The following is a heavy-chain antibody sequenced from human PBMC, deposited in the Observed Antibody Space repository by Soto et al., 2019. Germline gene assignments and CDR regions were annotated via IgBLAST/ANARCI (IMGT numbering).Heavy chain of an antibody. CDR3: ARDTIGGYFDY. V-gene: IGHV3-7*01. J-gene: IGHJ4*02. Sequence: EVQLVESGGGLVQAGGSLRLSCAVSGFTFSTYWMSWVRQAPGKGLEWVANIKRDGSQENYVDSVKGRFTISRDNAKNSLYLHVNSLRADDTAVDYCARDTIGGYFDYWGQGTLVTVSS. D-gene: IGHD3-3*01. CDR2: IKRDGSQE. CDR1: GFTFSTYW.